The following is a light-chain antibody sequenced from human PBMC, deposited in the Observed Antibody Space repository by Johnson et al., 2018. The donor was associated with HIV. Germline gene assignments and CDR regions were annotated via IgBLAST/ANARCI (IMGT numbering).Light chain of an antibody. CDR3: GTWDSSLSSYV. Sequence: QSLLTQPPSVSAAPGQKVTISCSGSSSNIGNNYVSWYQQLPGTPPKLLIYENNKRPSGIPDRFSGSKSGTSATLGITGLQTGDEADYYCGTWDSSLSSYVFGTGTKVTVL. CDR2: ENN. J-gene: IGLJ1*01. CDR1: SSNIGNNY. V-gene: IGLV1-51*02.